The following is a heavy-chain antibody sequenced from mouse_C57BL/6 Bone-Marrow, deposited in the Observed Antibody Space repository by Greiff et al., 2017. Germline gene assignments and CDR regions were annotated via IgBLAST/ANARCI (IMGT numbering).Heavy chain of an antibody. J-gene: IGHJ3*01. CDR3: ARLGGLYPWFAY. D-gene: IGHD2-4*01. V-gene: IGHV1-54*01. CDR1: GFAFTNYF. Sequence: QVQLKESGAELVRPGTSVKVSCKASGFAFTNYFIEWVKQRPGQGLEWIGVINPGSGGTNYNDKFKGKATLTADKSSSTAYMQLSSLTSEDSAVYFGARLGGLYPWFAYWGQGTLVTVSA. CDR2: INPGSGGT.